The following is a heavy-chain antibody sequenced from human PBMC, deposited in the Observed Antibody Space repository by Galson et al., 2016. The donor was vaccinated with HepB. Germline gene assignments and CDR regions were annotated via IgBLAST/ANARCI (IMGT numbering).Heavy chain of an antibody. Sequence: PALVKPTQTLTLTCTFSGFSLTTGGVGVGWIRQPPGKALEWLALLYWDDDKRYSPFLKSRLTITKDTSKNQVVLTMTNMDPVDTATYFCAELREGGTTSYYFDFWGQGTLVTVSS. CDR1: GFSLTTGGVG. V-gene: IGHV2-5*02. D-gene: IGHD1-1*01. CDR2: LYWDDDK. J-gene: IGHJ4*02. CDR3: AELREGGTTSYYFDF.